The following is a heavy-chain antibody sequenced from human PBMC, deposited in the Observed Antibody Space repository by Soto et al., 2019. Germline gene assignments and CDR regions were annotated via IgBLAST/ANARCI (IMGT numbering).Heavy chain of an antibody. D-gene: IGHD2-15*01. CDR2: ICNDGSNK. J-gene: IGHJ3*02. CDR3: ARDIVVVVAATPDHDAFDI. V-gene: IGHV3-33*08. Sequence: GGSLRLSCAASGFTFSSYSMNWVRQAPGKGLEWVAVICNDGSNKYYADSVKGRFTISRDNSKNTLYLQMNSLRAEDTAVYYCARDIVVVVAATPDHDAFDIWGQGTMVTVSS. CDR1: GFTFSSYS.